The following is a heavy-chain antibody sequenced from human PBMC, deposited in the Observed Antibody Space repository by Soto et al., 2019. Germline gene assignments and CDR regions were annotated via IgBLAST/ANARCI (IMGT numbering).Heavy chain of an antibody. V-gene: IGHV1-8*01. Sequence: QVQLEQFGAEVKKPGASVKVSCKASGYTFTSYDINWVRQATGQGLEWMGWMNPNSGNTGYAQKFQGIFTMTRNTSISTAYMELSSLRSEDTAVYYCARRARGHWYFDLWGRGTLVTVSS. CDR2: MNPNSGNT. J-gene: IGHJ2*01. D-gene: IGHD5-12*01. CDR1: GYTFTSYD. CDR3: ARRARGHWYFDL.